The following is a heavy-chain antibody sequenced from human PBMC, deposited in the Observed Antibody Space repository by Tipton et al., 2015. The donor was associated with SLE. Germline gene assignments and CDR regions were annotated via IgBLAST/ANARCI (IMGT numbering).Heavy chain of an antibody. D-gene: IGHD6-19*01. CDR1: GFTFSSYG. CDR2: IRYDGSNK. V-gene: IGHV3-30*02. Sequence: QLVQSGGGVVQPGGSLRLSCAASGFTFSSYGMHWVRQAPGKGLEWVAFIRYDGSNKYYADSVKGRFTISRDNSKNTLYLQMNSLRAEDTAVYYCAKGEQWLDWGYFDYWGQGTLVTVSS. J-gene: IGHJ4*02. CDR3: AKGEQWLDWGYFDY.